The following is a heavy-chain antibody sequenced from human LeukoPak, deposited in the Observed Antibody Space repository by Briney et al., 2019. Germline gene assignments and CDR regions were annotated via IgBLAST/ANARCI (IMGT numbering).Heavy chain of an antibody. CDR2: TNPNSGGT. J-gene: IGHJ4*02. D-gene: IGHD2-2*01. V-gene: IGHV1-2*02. Sequence: ASVKVSCKASGYTFTGYCMHWVRQAPGQGLEWMGWTNPNSGGTNYAQKFQGRVTMTRDTSISTAYMELSRLRSDDTAVYYCARGPDIVVVPAAMGFDYWGQGTLVTVSS. CDR1: GYTFTGYC. CDR3: ARGPDIVVVPAAMGFDY.